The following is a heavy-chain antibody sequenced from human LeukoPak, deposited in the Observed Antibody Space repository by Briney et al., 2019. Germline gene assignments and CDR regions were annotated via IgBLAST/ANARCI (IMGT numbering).Heavy chain of an antibody. CDR1: GDSVSNNNAA. J-gene: IGHJ4*02. CDR3: ARGGGYSFDF. V-gene: IGHV6-1*01. Sequence: SQTLSLTCAISGDSVSNNNAAWNWIRQSPSRGLEWLGRTYYRSKWHMDYAISLTSRITVNPDTSRNQFSLQLTSVTPEDTAVYFCARGGGYSFDFWGQGTLVTVSS. CDR2: TYYRSKWHM. D-gene: IGHD2-21*01.